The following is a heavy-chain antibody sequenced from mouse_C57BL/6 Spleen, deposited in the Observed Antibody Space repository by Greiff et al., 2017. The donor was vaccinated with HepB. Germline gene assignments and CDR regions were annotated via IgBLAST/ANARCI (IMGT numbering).Heavy chain of an antibody. D-gene: IGHD2-10*02. CDR3: ARGYGNYVSAMDY. J-gene: IGHJ4*01. V-gene: IGHV1-82*01. Sequence: QVQLQQSGPELVKPGASVKISCKASGYAFSSSWMNWVKQRPGKGLEWIGRIYPGDGDTNYNGKFKGKATLTADKSSSTAYMQLSSLTSEDSAVYFCARGYGNYVSAMDYWGQGTSVTVSS. CDR2: IYPGDGDT. CDR1: GYAFSSSW.